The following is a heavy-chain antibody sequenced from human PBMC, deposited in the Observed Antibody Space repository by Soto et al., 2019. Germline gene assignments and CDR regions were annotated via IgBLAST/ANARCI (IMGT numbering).Heavy chain of an antibody. Sequence: ASVKVSCTASGYTFTSYDINWVRQATGQGLEWMGWMNPNSGNTGYAQKFQGRVTMTRNNSISTAYMELSSLRSEDTAVYYCARGRPKVDYVWGRYRPYYYYYGMDVWGQGNTGTVSS. J-gene: IGHJ6*02. V-gene: IGHV1-8*01. D-gene: IGHD3-16*02. CDR2: MNPNSGNT. CDR3: ARGRPKVDYVWGRYRPYYYYYGMDV. CDR1: GYTFTSYD.